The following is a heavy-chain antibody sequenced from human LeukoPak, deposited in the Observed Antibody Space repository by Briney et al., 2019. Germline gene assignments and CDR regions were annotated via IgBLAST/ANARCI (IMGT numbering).Heavy chain of an antibody. CDR2: VRTKTHGGAP. CDR3: ARVNFRDYRGYTWFEP. J-gene: IGHJ5*02. Sequence: GGSLRLSCKGSGVTFSDCAVTWFRQTPGKGLEWVGFVRTKTHGGAPETVASVRGRFNVSRDDSAGIAYLQMTSLRPEDTAMYYCARVNFRDYRGYTWFEPWGQGTLVTVSS. CDR1: GVTFSDCA. V-gene: IGHV3-49*03. D-gene: IGHD3-10*01.